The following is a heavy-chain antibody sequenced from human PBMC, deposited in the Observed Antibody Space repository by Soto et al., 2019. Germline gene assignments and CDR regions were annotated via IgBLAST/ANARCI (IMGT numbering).Heavy chain of an antibody. CDR3: VVGWQECTITYCCYIYDGLEV. CDR2: ISAYNGNT. CDR1: GYIFNHYG. D-gene: IGHD2-15*01. Sequence: QVQLVQSGAEVKKPGASVRVSCKASGYIFNHYGIGWVRQAPGQGLEWMGWISAYNGNTHYAGSLKGRVTLTTATSTSTADMVLMSLRSEDTAVYYCVVGWQECTITYCCYIYDGLEVWGQGNKVTVS. J-gene: IGHJ6*02. V-gene: IGHV1-18*01.